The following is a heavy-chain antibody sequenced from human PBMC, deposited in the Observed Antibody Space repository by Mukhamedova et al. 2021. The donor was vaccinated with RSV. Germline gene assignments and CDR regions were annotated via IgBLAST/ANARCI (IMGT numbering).Heavy chain of an antibody. CDR3: ASIPVWFGELLYFDY. CDR2: GST. D-gene: IGHD3-10*01. J-gene: IGHJ4*02. V-gene: IGHV4-59*01. Sequence: GSTNYNPSLKSRVTISVDTSKNQFSLKLSSVTAADTAVYYCASIPVWFGELLYFDYWGQGTLVTVSS.